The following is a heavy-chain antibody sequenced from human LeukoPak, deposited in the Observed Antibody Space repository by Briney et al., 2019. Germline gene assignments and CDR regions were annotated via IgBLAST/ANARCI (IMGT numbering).Heavy chain of an antibody. CDR1: GFTFSSYE. CDR3: ARDQYDSSGYYWSSVDY. D-gene: IGHD3-22*01. J-gene: IGHJ4*02. Sequence: PGGSLRLSCAASGFTFSSYEMNWVRQAPGKGLEWVSCITSSGSSIYYADSVKGRFTISRDNAKNSLYLQMNSLRAEDTAVYYCARDQYDSSGYYWSSVDYWGQGTLVTVSS. CDR2: ITSSGSSI. V-gene: IGHV3-48*03.